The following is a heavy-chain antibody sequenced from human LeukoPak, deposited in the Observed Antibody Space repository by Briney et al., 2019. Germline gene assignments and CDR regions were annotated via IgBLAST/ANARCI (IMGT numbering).Heavy chain of an antibody. CDR3: VGPYSSGPPFDY. CDR1: GFTFSSYA. Sequence: GGSLRLSCAASGFTFSSYAMSWVRQAPGKGLEWVSGISGSGGSTSYADSVKGRFTLSRDNAENSLYLQMNSLRVEDTAIYYCVGPYSSGPPFDYWGQGTLVTVSS. V-gene: IGHV3-23*01. J-gene: IGHJ4*02. CDR2: ISGSGGST. D-gene: IGHD6-19*01.